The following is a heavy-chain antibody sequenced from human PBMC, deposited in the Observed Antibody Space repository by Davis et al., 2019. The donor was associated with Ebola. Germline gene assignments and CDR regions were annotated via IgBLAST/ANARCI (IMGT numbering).Heavy chain of an antibody. V-gene: IGHV4-4*07. CDR3: ARGYSNYQQSYYMDV. CDR2: IYNSGST. CDR1: GASISGYY. D-gene: IGHD4-11*01. J-gene: IGHJ6*03. Sequence: PSETLSLTCTVSGASISGYYWSWIRQPAGKGLEWIGRIYNSGSTNYNPSLKSRVTMSVDTSKNQFSLKLSSVTAADTAVYYCARGYSNYQQSYYMDVWGKGTTVTVSS.